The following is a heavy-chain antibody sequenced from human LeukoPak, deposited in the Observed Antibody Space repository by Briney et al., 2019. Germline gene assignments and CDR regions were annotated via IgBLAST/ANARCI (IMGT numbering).Heavy chain of an antibody. CDR1: GFTFSSYS. CDR2: ISSSSSYI. D-gene: IGHD3-10*01. CDR3: ARDFGDTMVRGPRFDY. Sequence: GGSLRLSCAASGFTFSSYSMNWVRQAPGKGLEWVSSISSSSSYIYYADSVKGRFTISRDNAKNSLYLQMNSLRAEDTAVYYCARDFGDTMVRGPRFDYWGRGTLVTVSS. J-gene: IGHJ4*02. V-gene: IGHV3-21*01.